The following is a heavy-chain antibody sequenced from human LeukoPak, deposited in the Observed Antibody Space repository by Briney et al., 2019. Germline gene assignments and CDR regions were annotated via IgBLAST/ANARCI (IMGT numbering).Heavy chain of an antibody. CDR1: GFSFSNYA. V-gene: IGHV3-23*01. D-gene: IGHD3-10*01. Sequence: GGSLRLSCAVSGFSFSNYAMTWVRQAPGKGLEWVSKISGSGGNTYYADSVKGRFTISRDNSKNTLYLQMNSLRAEDTAVYYCAKMGAYYFDSGSYLGFWGQGTLVTVSS. J-gene: IGHJ4*02. CDR3: AKMGAYYFDSGSYLGF. CDR2: ISGSGGNT.